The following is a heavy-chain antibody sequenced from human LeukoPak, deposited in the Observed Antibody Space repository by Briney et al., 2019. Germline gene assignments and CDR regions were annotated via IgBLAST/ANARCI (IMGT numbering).Heavy chain of an antibody. V-gene: IGHV3-23*01. CDR1: GFTFSSYA. CDR3: AKEYAIFGVVMNAFDI. Sequence: GGSLRLSCAASGFTFSSYAMSWVRQAPGKGLEWVSAISGSGGSTYYADSVKGRFTISRDKSKNTLYLQMNSLRAEDTAVYYCAKEYAIFGVVMNAFDIWGQGTMVTVSS. D-gene: IGHD3-3*01. CDR2: ISGSGGST. J-gene: IGHJ3*02.